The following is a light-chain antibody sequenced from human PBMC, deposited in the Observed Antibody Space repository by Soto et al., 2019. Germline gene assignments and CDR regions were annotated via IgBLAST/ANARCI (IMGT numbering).Light chain of an antibody. CDR1: QGIGDT. Sequence: EIVITQSSAPPSVSPVGGATLSCRASQGIGDTLAWYQQKPGQTPRLLIYDTSIRATGVPARFSGSRSGAEFTLTISSLQSEDFAVYYCQHYVTWPLTFGGGTKVDIK. V-gene: IGKV3-15*01. J-gene: IGKJ4*01. CDR3: QHYVTWPLT. CDR2: DTS.